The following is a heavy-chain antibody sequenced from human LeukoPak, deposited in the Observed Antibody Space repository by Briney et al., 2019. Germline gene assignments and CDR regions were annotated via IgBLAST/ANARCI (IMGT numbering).Heavy chain of an antibody. Sequence: PSETLSLTCAVSGYSITIGYYWAWIRQPPGKGLEWIGSIYHSGSNYYNPSLRSRVAISVDTSRNQFSLKLNSVTAADTADYFSPRYRFPPYCGSDCYSGLDYWGQGTLVTVSS. V-gene: IGHV4-38-2*01. CDR2: IYHSGSN. CDR3: PRYRFPPYCGSDCYSGLDY. D-gene: IGHD2-21*02. J-gene: IGHJ4*02. CDR1: GYSITIGYY.